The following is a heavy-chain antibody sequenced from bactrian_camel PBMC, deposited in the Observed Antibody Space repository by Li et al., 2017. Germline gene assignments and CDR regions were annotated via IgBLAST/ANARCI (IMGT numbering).Heavy chain of an antibody. CDR2: IYTDGTTT. CDR1: GLAFSNYY. Sequence: VQLVESGGGLVQPGGSLRLSCAASGLAFSNYYLNWVRQSPGKGLEWLSSIYTDGTTTHNTDSVKGRFTISRDNAKNTMYLQMNSLKSEDTALYYCATDVGDVVYDSRARKSFGYWGQGTQVTVS. J-gene: IGHJ6*01. D-gene: IGHD6*01. CDR3: ATDVGDVVYDSRARKSFGY. V-gene: IGHV3-2*01.